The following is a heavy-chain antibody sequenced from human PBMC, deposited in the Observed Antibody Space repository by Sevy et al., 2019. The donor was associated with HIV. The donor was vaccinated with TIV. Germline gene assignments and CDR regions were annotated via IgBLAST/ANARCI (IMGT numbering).Heavy chain of an antibody. V-gene: IGHV3-7*01. CDR2: IRQDGSEK. D-gene: IGHD5-18*01. Sequence: GWSLRLSCAASGFTFSTYWMSWVRQAPGKGLEWVANIRQDGSEKYYVDSVKGRFTISRDNAKNSLYLQMNSLRAEDTALYYCTRKGYGDHWGQGTLVTVSS. CDR1: GFTFSTYW. CDR3: TRKGYGDH. J-gene: IGHJ4*02.